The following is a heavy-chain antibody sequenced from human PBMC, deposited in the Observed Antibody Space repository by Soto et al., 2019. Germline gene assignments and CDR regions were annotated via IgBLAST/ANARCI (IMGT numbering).Heavy chain of an antibody. V-gene: IGHV3-21*01. CDR1: GFTFSSYT. CDR2: ISSSSSYT. D-gene: IGHD6-19*01. CDR3: ARQWLVEELDY. J-gene: IGHJ4*02. Sequence: EVQLVESGGGLVKPGGSLRLSCAASGFTFSSYTMNWVRQAPGKGLEWVSSISSSSSYTYYADSVKGRFTISRDNAKNFLFLQMNSLSDEETAWYYCARQWLVEELDYWGQGTLVTVSS.